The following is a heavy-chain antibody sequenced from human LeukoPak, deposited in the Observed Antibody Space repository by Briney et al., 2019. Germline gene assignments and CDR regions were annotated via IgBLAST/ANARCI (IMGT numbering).Heavy chain of an antibody. V-gene: IGHV4-59*01. D-gene: IGHD3-9*01. CDR1: GGSISSYY. CDR3: ARGGDILTGYYKVYYFDY. Sequence: SETLSLTCTVSGGSISSYYWSWIRQPPGKGLEWIGYIYYSGSTNYNPSLKSRVTISVDTSKNQFSLKLSSVTAADTAVYYCARGGDILTGYYKVYYFDYWGQGTLVTVSS. J-gene: IGHJ4*02. CDR2: IYYSGST.